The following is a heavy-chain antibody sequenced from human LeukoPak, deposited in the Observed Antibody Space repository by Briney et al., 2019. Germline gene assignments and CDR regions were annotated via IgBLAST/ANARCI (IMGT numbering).Heavy chain of an antibody. CDR2: IRYDGSNK. J-gene: IGHJ4*02. D-gene: IGHD3-10*01. V-gene: IGHV3-30*02. Sequence: GGSLRLSCAASGFTFSSYGMHWVRQAPGKGLEWVAFIRYDGSNKYYADSVKGRFTISRDNSKNTLYLQMNSLRAEDTAVYYCARVKSWPIAYYFDYWGQGTLVTVSS. CDR3: ARVKSWPIAYYFDY. CDR1: GFTFSSYG.